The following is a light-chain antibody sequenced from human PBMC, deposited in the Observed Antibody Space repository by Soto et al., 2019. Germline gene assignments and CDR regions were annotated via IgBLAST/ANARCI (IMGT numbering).Light chain of an antibody. J-gene: IGKJ1*01. CDR1: QSVLYSSNNKNY. V-gene: IGKV4-1*01. CDR3: QQYYSTPLT. CDR2: WAS. Sequence: DIVMTQSPDSLAVSLGERATINCKSSQSVLYSSNNKNYFGRYQQKPGQPPKLLLYWASTREFGVPDRFSGSGSGTDFTLTISSLQAEDVAVYYCQQYYSTPLTFGRGTKVEIK.